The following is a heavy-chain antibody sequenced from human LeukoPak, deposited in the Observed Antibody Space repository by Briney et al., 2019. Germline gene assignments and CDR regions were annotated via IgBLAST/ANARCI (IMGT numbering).Heavy chain of an antibody. CDR1: GYTFTGYY. CDR2: INPKNAGT. V-gene: IGHV1-2*02. J-gene: IGHJ3*02. CDR3: ASRRGAGFVVFDI. D-gene: IGHD3-10*01. Sequence: ASVKVSCKASGYTFTGYYMHWVRQAPGQGLEWMGWINPKNAGTNYAQKFQGRVTMTRDTSISTAYMELSRLRSEDTAVYYCASRRGAGFVVFDIWGQGTMVTVSS.